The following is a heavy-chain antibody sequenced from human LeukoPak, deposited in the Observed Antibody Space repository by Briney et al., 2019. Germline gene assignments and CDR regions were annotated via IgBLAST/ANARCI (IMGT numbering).Heavy chain of an antibody. Sequence: TGGSLRLSCAVSGFTFSSYSMNWVRRAPGKGLEWVSYIGSSVSTRYYADSVKGRFTIARDKGKHSLYLQMNSLRSEDTAVYYCAREGSDFWSGYSKGYFDYWGQGTLVTVSS. J-gene: IGHJ4*02. CDR1: GFTFSSYS. D-gene: IGHD3-3*01. CDR3: AREGSDFWSGYSKGYFDY. V-gene: IGHV3-48*01. CDR2: IGSSVSTR.